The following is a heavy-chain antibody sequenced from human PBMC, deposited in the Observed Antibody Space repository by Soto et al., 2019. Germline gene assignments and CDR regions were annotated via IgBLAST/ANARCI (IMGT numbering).Heavy chain of an antibody. D-gene: IGHD2-2*01. V-gene: IGHV3-21*01. CDR3: ARDPSDCSSTSCWGYYALDV. Sequence: VGSLRLSCAASGFTFSTYSMNWVRQAPGEGLEWVSSISSSGTYIHYADSLKGRFTISRDNAKNSLYLQMISLRAEDTAVYYCARDPSDCSSTSCWGYYALDVWGQGTTVTVSS. CDR1: GFTFSTYS. CDR2: ISSSGTYI. J-gene: IGHJ6*02.